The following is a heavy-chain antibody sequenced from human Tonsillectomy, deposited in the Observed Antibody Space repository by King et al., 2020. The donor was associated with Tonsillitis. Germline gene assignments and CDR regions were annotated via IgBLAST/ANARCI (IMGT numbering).Heavy chain of an antibody. J-gene: IGHJ4*02. CDR2: MYYSGTF. V-gene: IGHV4-39*01. CDR1: CGSIRNSDHY. Sequence: QLQLQESGPGVVKPSETLSLTCTVSCGSIRNSDHYWAWIRQPPGKGLEWIGYMYYSGTFFSHPSLKSRITISGGTSENRFSPKLSSVTAADTAVYFCARYVSGSFDYWGQGALVTVSS. D-gene: IGHD1-26*01. CDR3: ARYVSGSFDY.